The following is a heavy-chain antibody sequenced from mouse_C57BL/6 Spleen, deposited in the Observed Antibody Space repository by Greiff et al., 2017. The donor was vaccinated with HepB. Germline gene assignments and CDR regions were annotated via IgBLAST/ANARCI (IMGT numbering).Heavy chain of an antibody. CDR2: IYPGGGYT. J-gene: IGHJ1*03. V-gene: IGHV1-63*01. D-gene: IGHD1-1*01. CDR1: GYTFTNYW. CDR3: ARRIYYGSSHWYFDV. Sequence: QVQLQQSGAELVRPGTSVKMSCKASGYTFTNYWIGWAKQRPGHGLEWIGDIYPGGGYTNYNEKFKGKATLTADKSSSTAYMQFSSLTSEDSAIYYCARRIYYGSSHWYFDVWGTGTTVTVSS.